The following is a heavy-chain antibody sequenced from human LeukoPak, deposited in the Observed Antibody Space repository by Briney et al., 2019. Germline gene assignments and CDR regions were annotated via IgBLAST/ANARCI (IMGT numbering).Heavy chain of an antibody. CDR3: ARVNLWFGELTFDY. CDR1: GSTFSSYW. CDR2: IKQDGSEK. D-gene: IGHD3-10*01. Sequence: PGGSLRLPCAASGSTFSSYWMSWVRQAPGKGLEWVANIKQDGSEKYYVDSVKGRFTISRDNAKNSLYLQMNSLRAEDTAVYYCARVNLWFGELTFDYWGQGTLVTVSS. J-gene: IGHJ4*02. V-gene: IGHV3-7*01.